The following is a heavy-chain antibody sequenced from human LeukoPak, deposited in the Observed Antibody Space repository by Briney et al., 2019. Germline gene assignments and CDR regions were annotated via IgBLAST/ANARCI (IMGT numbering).Heavy chain of an antibody. V-gene: IGHV4-59*01. D-gene: IGHD6-13*01. CDR3: AREVVAAAGTVDY. Sequence: KPSETLSLNCTGSGGSISSYYWSWIRQPPGKGLEWIGYIYYSGTTNSNPSLKSRATITVDTSTNQYSLKLSSVTAADTAVYYCAREVVAAAGTVDYWGQGTLVIVSS. J-gene: IGHJ4*02. CDR1: GGSISSYY. CDR2: IYYSGTT.